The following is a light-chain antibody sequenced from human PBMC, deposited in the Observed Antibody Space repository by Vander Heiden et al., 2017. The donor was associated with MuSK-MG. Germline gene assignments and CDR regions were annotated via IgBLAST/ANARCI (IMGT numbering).Light chain of an antibody. CDR1: SSNSGAGLD. Sequence: QSVLTQPPSVSEAPWQRVTSSCTGSSSNSGAGLDVHGYQQVPGKAPKVRMLGNNNRPSGVPDRFSGSKSGASASPAITGLQAEDEADDDCQSYDSKLSGAVFGGGTKLTVL. CDR2: GNN. J-gene: IGLJ3*02. CDR3: QSYDSKLSGAV. V-gene: IGLV1-40*03.